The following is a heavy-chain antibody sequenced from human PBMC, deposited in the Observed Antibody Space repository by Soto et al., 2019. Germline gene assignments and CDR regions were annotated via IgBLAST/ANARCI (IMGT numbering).Heavy chain of an antibody. J-gene: IGHJ5*02. D-gene: IGHD6-25*01. Sequence: WGSLRLSCAASGFTFISYEINFFRQAPGKGLEWVSYISSSGSTIYYADSVKGRFTISRDNAKNSLYLQMNSLRAEDTAVYYCASSGGFPNWFDPWGQGTLVTVSS. CDR1: GFTFISYE. V-gene: IGHV3-48*03. CDR3: ASSGGFPNWFDP. CDR2: ISSSGSTI.